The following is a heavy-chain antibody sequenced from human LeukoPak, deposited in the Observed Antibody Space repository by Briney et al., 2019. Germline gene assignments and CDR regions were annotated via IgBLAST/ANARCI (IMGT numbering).Heavy chain of an antibody. CDR3: ARDVGAYSGYDFYMDV. CDR1: GYTFSSYW. Sequence: GGSLRLSCAAPGYTFSSYWMHWVRQAPGKGLVWVSRINTDGSRIDYADSVKGRFTISRDNAKNSLYLQMNSLRAEDTAVYYCARDVGAYSGYDFYMDVWGKGTTVTVSS. V-gene: IGHV3-74*01. D-gene: IGHD5-12*01. J-gene: IGHJ6*03. CDR2: INTDGSRI.